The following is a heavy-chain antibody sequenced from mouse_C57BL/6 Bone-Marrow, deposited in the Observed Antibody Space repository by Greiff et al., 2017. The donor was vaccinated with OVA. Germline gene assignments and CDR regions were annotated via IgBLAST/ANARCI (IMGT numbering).Heavy chain of an antibody. CDR3: ARKGTSNYLPWFAY. J-gene: IGHJ3*01. CDR2: IYPRSGNT. V-gene: IGHV1-81*01. Sequence: VQLQQSGAELARPGASVKLSCKASGYTFTSYGISWVKQRTGQGLEWIGEIYPRSGNTYYNEKVKGKATLTADKSSSKAYMELRSLTSEDSAVYFCARKGTSNYLPWFAYWGQGTLVTVSA. D-gene: IGHD2-5*01. CDR1: GYTFTSYG.